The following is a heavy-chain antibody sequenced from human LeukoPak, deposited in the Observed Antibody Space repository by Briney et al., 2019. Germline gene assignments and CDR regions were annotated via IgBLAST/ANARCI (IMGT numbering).Heavy chain of an antibody. J-gene: IGHJ6*02. CDR2: IIPIFGTA. D-gene: IGHD6-6*01. CDR1: GGTFSSYA. CDR3: ARDPGIAARYYYGMDG. V-gene: IGHV1-69*13. Sequence: ASVKVSCKASGGTFSSYAISWVRQAPGQGLEWMGGIIPIFGTANYAQKFQGRVTITADESTSTAYMELSSLRSEDTAVYYCARDPGIAARYYYGMDGWGQGTTVTVSS.